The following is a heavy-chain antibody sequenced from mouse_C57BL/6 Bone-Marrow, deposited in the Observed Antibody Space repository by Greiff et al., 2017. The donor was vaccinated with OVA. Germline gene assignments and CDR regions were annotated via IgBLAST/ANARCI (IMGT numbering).Heavy chain of an antibody. J-gene: IGHJ2*01. V-gene: IGHV1-76*01. CDR3: ARGGLGGDY. D-gene: IGHD4-1*01. CDR1: GYTFTDYY. Sequence: QVQLQQSGAELVRPGASVKLSCKASGYTFTDYYINWVKQRPGQGLEWIARIYPGSGNTYYNEKFKGKATLTAEKSSSTAYMQLSSLTSEDSAVYFCARGGLGGDYWVQGTTLTVSS. CDR2: IYPGSGNT.